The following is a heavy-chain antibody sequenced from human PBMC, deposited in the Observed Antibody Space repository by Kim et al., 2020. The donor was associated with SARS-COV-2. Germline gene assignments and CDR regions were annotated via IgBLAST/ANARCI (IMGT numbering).Heavy chain of an antibody. CDR2: ISYDGSNK. Sequence: GGSLRLSCAASGFTFSSYAMHWVRQAPGKGLEWVAVISYDGSNKYYTDSVKGRFTISRDNSKNTLYPQMNSLRAEDTAVYYCAREWLDYYDKSGSCFYY. CDR1: GFTFSSYA. V-gene: IGHV3-30*04. D-gene: IGHD3-22*01. J-gene: IGHJ4*01. CDR3: AREWLDYYDKSGSCFYY.